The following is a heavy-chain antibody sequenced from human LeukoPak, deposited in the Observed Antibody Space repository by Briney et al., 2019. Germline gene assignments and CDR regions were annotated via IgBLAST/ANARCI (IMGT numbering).Heavy chain of an antibody. J-gene: IGHJ4*02. CDR2: IDNSGSII. CDR1: GFTFSRYE. Sequence: GGSLRLSCAASGFTFSRYEMHRVRQAPGKGLEWVSYIDNSGSIIFYADSVRGRLTISRDNAKNTLYLQMNSLRAEDTAVYYCAREVHYDSSGMFDYWGQGTLVTVSS. V-gene: IGHV3-48*03. CDR3: AREVHYDSSGMFDY. D-gene: IGHD3-22*01.